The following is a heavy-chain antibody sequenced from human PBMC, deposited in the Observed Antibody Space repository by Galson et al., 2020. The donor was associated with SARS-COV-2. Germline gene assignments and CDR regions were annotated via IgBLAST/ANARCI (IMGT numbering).Heavy chain of an antibody. CDR3: ARDLRGAGATTLAWL. V-gene: IGHV1-69*01. Sequence: KISCKASGGTFSSYAISWVRQAPGQGLEWMGGIIPIFGTANYAQKFQGRVTITADESTSTAYMELSSLRSEDTAVYYCARDLRGAGATTLAWLWGQGTLVTVSS. J-gene: IGHJ4*02. D-gene: IGHD1-26*01. CDR1: GGTFSSYA. CDR2: IIPIFGTA.